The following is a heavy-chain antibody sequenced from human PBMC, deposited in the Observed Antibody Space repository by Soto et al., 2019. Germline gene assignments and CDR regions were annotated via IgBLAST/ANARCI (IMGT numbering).Heavy chain of an antibody. V-gene: IGHV3-30*18. CDR1: GFTFSNYG. CDR3: VKDGSSGWPYYYGLDV. D-gene: IGHD6-19*01. CDR2: ISYDGSNK. Sequence: PGGSLRLSCAASGFTFSNYGMHWVRQAPGKGLEWAAVISYDGSNKNYADSVKGRFTISRDNSKNTLYLQMSSLRAEDTAVYYCVKDGSSGWPYYYGLDVWGQGTTVTVPS. J-gene: IGHJ6*02.